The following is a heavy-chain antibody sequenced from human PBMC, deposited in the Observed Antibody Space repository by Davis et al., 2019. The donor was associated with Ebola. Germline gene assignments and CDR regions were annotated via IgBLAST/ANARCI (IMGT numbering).Heavy chain of an antibody. Sequence: GESLKISCTGSGYSFTSYWIGWVRQMPGKGLEWMGIIYPGDSDTRYSPSFQGQVTISADKSISTAYLQWSSLKASDTAMYYCARLRGGSGSNYYFDYWGQGTLITVSS. J-gene: IGHJ4*02. CDR2: IYPGDSDT. D-gene: IGHD1-26*01. CDR3: ARLRGGSGSNYYFDY. V-gene: IGHV5-51*01. CDR1: GYSFTSYW.